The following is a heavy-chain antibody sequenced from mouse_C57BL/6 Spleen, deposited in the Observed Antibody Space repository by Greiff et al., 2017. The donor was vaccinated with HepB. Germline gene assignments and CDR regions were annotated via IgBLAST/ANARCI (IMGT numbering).Heavy chain of an antibody. D-gene: IGHD3-2*02. CDR1: GYTFTSYD. Sequence: VQLQQSGPELVKPGASVKLSCKASGYTFTSYDINWVKQRPGQGLEWIGWIYPRDGSNKYNEKFKGKATLTVDTSSSTAYMELHSLTSEDSAVYFCARDSSGLFAYWGQGTLVTVSA. CDR3: ARDSSGLFAY. V-gene: IGHV1-85*01. CDR2: IYPRDGSN. J-gene: IGHJ3*01.